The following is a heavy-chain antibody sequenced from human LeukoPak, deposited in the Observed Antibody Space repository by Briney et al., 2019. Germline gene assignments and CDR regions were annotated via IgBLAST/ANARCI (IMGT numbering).Heavy chain of an antibody. CDR2: IYPGDSDT. V-gene: IGHV5-51*01. CDR1: GYTFTYW. Sequence: GESLRISCKGSGYTFTYWIAWVRQMPGKGLEWMGIIYPGDSDTRYSPSFQGQVTISVHKSISTAYLQWSSLKASDTAMYYCARQDGGGLYYFDYWGQGTLVTVSS. J-gene: IGHJ4*02. D-gene: IGHD4-23*01. CDR3: ARQDGGGLYYFDY.